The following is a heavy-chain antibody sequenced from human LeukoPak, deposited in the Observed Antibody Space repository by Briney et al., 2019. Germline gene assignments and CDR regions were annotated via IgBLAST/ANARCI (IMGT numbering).Heavy chain of an antibody. CDR2: IYQSGST. CDR3: ARAEINDYIRY. D-gene: IGHD4-11*01. Sequence: PSETLSLTCIVSGYSIRSGSNWGWIRQSPGKVLEWIGSIYQSGSTYDNPSLKSRVTMSIDTSKNQFSLKLTSVTAADTAVYYCARAEINDYIRYWGQGIPVTVSS. J-gene: IGHJ4*02. V-gene: IGHV4-38-2*02. CDR1: GYSIRSGSN.